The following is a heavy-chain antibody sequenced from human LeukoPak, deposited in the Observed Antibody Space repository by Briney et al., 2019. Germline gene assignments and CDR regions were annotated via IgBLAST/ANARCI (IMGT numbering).Heavy chain of an antibody. CDR3: ARHEYNSGYNFDY. CDR2: ISYGGST. V-gene: IGHV4-59*08. D-gene: IGHD5-12*01. CDR1: GFTVSSNY. Sequence: GSLRLSCAASGFTVSSNYMSWVRQAPGKGLEWIGYISYGGSTDYNPSLKSRVTISVDTSKNHFSLKLSSVTAADTAVYYCARHEYNSGYNFDYWGQGTLVTVSS. J-gene: IGHJ4*02.